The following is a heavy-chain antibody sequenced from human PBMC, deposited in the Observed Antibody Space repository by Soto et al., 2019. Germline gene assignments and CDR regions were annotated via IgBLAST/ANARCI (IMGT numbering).Heavy chain of an antibody. Sequence: EVQLLVSGGVLVQPGGSLRLSCVASGFTFGSRAMSWVRQAPGEGLEWVSTITDNGGDSKSADSVRGRFAISRDNSKNILYLQMNSLRAEDSAIYYCARGSEDSYPGSRIFDFWGRGTLVSVSS. CDR2: ITDNGGDS. J-gene: IGHJ4*02. D-gene: IGHD3-10*01. CDR1: GFTFGSRA. CDR3: ARGSEDSYPGSRIFDF. V-gene: IGHV3-23*01.